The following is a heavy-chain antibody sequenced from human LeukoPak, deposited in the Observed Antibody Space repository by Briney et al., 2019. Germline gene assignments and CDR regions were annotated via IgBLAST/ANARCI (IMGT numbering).Heavy chain of an antibody. D-gene: IGHD2-2*01. CDR2: IYHSGST. V-gene: IGHV4-38-2*01. Sequence: PSETLSLTCAVSGYSISSGYYWGWIRQPPGEGLEWIGSIYHSGSTYYNPSLKSRVTISVDTSKNQFSLKLSSVTAADTAVYYCASFVPAATGGWFDPWGQGTLVTVSS. CDR3: ASFVPAATGGWFDP. J-gene: IGHJ5*02. CDR1: GYSISSGYY.